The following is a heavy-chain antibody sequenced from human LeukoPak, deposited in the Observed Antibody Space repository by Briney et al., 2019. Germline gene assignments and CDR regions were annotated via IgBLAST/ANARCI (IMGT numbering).Heavy chain of an antibody. CDR2: IYYSGST. CDR1: GGSINTYF. CDR3: GRDSSDGPTFEI. J-gene: IGHJ3*02. V-gene: IGHV4-59*12. Sequence: SETLSLTCTVSGGSINTYFWSWIRQPPGKGLEWIGYIYYSGSTNYNPSLKSRVTISVDTSKNQFSLKVSSVTAADTAVYYCGRDSSDGPTFEIWGQGTMVTVSS.